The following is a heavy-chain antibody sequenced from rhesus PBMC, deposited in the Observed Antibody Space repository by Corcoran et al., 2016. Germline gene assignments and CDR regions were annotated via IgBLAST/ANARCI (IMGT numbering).Heavy chain of an antibody. CDR3: ATLWEVVSDY. CDR2: VDPEDGEA. J-gene: IGHJ4*01. Sequence: EVQLVQSGAEVKKPGASVKISCKASGYTFTDYYLHWVRQAPGKGLEWMGRVDPEDGEAIHAKKCQDRVTIIADTSTDTADMELSSLRSEDTAVYYCATLWEVVSDYWGQGVLVTVSS. D-gene: IGHD2-21*01. CDR1: GYTFTDYY. V-gene: IGHV1-111*02.